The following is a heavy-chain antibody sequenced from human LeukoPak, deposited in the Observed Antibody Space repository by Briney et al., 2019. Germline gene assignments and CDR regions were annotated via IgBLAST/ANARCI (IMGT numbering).Heavy chain of an antibody. CDR2: IYPGDSDT. D-gene: IGHD1-26*01. CDR1: GYSFTSYW. V-gene: IGHV5-51*01. CDR3: ARQGPESWDGMDV. J-gene: IGHJ6*02. Sequence: GESLKTSCKGSGYSFTSYWIGWVRQMPGKGLEWMGIIYPGDSDTRYSPSFQGQVTISADKSISTAYLQWSSLKASDTAMYYCARQGPESWDGMDVWGQGTTVTVSS.